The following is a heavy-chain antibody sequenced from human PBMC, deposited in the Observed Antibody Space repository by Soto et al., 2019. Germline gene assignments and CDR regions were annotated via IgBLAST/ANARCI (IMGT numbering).Heavy chain of an antibody. CDR3: ARRPYTAYETNGFDT. V-gene: IGHV1-69*12. CDR2: IIPIFGTT. CDR1: GGIFSSYG. J-gene: IGHJ5*02. Sequence: QVQLVQSGAEVKKPGSSVKVSCKASGGIFSSYGFSWVRQAPGQGLEWMGGIIPIFGTTNYAQKFQGRVTITADESTSTGYMELSSLRSEDTAVYYCARRPYTAYETNGFDTWGQGPLVTVSS. D-gene: IGHD5-12*01.